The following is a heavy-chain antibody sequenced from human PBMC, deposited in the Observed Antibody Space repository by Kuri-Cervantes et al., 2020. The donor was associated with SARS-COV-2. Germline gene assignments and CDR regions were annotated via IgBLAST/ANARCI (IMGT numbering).Heavy chain of an antibody. CDR1: GFTFGDYY. J-gene: IGHJ4*02. Sequence: GESLKISCAASGFTFGDYYMTWIRQAPGKGLEWVSYISGSSTTIYNADSVKGRFTISRDNAKNSLYLQMNSLRAEDTAVYYCAREHCSSTSCYGLDYWGQGTLVTVSS. CDR2: ISGSSTTI. D-gene: IGHD2-2*01. V-gene: IGHV3-11*04. CDR3: AREHCSSTSCYGLDY.